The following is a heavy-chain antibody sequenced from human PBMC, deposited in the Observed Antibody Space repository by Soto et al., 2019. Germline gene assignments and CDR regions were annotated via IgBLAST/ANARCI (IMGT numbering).Heavy chain of an antibody. Sequence: ASVKVSCKASGYTFTSYGISWVRQAPGQGLEWMGWISAYNGNTNYAQKLQGRVTMTTDTSTSTAYMELRSLRYDDTAVYYCARAGYYYDSSGYYYQYYFDYWGQRTLVTVSS. CDR2: ISAYNGNT. V-gene: IGHV1-18*01. D-gene: IGHD3-22*01. CDR1: GYTFTSYG. CDR3: ARAGYYYDSSGYYYQYYFDY. J-gene: IGHJ4*02.